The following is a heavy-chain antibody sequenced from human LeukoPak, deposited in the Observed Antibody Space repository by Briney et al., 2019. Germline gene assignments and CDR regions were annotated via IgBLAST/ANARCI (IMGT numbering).Heavy chain of an antibody. J-gene: IGHJ4*02. D-gene: IGHD3-3*01. Sequence: GGSLRLSCAASGFTFSSYGMHWVRQAPGKGLEWVAFIRYDGSNKYYADSVKGRFTISRDNSKNTLYLQMNSVRAEDTAVYYCAKDPGYYDFWSGYYSSHPFDYWGQGTLVTVSS. CDR1: GFTFSSYG. CDR2: IRYDGSNK. CDR3: AKDPGYYDFWSGYYSSHPFDY. V-gene: IGHV3-30*02.